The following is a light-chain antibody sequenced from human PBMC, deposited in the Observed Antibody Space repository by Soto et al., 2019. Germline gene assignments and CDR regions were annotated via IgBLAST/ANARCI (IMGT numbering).Light chain of an antibody. CDR1: SSDVGSYNL. CDR2: EGS. J-gene: IGLJ2*01. CDR3: CSYAGSPDVV. Sequence: QSALTQPASVSGSPGQSITISCTGTSSDVGSYNLVSWYQQHPGKAPKLMIYEGSKRPSGVSNRFSGSKSGNTASLTISGLQAEDEADYSCCSYAGSPDVVFGGGTKLPVL. V-gene: IGLV2-23*01.